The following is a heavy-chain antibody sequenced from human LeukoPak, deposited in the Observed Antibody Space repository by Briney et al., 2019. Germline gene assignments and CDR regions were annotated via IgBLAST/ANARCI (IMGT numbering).Heavy chain of an antibody. CDR3: ARDVGARLPGY. Sequence: SETLPLTCAVSGGSISSNNWWSWVRQPPGKGLEWIGEMYHSGNTNYNPSLKSRAAISVDKSKNQLSLKLNSVTAADTAVYYCARDVGARLPGYWGQGTLVTVSS. D-gene: IGHD6-6*01. V-gene: IGHV4-4*02. CDR1: GGSISSNNW. CDR2: MYHSGNT. J-gene: IGHJ4*02.